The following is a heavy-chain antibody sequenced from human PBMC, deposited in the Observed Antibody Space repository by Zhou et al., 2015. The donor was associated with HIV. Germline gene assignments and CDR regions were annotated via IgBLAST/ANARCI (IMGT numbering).Heavy chain of an antibody. V-gene: IGHV1-69*01. Sequence: QVQLVQSGAEVKKPGSSVKVSCKASGGTFSSYAISWVRQAPGQGLEWMGGIIPIFGTANYAQKFQGRVTITADESTSTAYMELSSLRSEDTAVYYCARDNKYDILTGHRSGYYYYGMDVWGQGTTGHRLL. CDR1: GGTFSSYA. CDR2: IIPIFGTA. D-gene: IGHD3-9*01. CDR3: ARDNKYDILTGHRSGYYYYGMDV. J-gene: IGHJ6*02.